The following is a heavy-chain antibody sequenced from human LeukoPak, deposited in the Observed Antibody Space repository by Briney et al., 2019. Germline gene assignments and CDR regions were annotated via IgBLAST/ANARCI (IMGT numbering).Heavy chain of an antibody. CDR1: GYTFTSYY. CDR2: INPSGGST. V-gene: IGHV1-46*01. Sequence: GASVKVSCKASGYTFTSYYMHWVRQAPGQGLEWMGIINPSGGSTSYAQKFQGRVTMTRDTSTSTVYMELSSLRSEDTAVYYCARDEADSSRGGTGGDYWGQGTLVTVSS. CDR3: ARDEADSSRGGTGGDY. J-gene: IGHJ4*02. D-gene: IGHD6-13*01.